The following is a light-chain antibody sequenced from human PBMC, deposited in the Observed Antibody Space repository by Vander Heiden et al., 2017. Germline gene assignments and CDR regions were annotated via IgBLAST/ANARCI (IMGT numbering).Light chain of an antibody. V-gene: IGKV4-1*01. CDR3: QQYYGLPLT. J-gene: IGKJ4*01. CDR2: WAS. CDR1: QSVLYSSTNKNY. Sequence: DIVMTQSPDSLAGSLGERATINCKSSQSVLYSSTNKNYLVWYQQKPGQPPKLLIYWASTRESGVPDRFSGSGSGTDFTLTISSLQAEDVAVYYCQQYYGLPLTFGGGTKVEIK.